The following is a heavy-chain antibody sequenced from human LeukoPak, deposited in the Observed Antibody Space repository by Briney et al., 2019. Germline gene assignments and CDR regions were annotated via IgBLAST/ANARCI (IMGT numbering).Heavy chain of an antibody. V-gene: IGHV3-23*01. D-gene: IGHD3-16*01. CDR1: GFTFSNFA. CDR2: ISGSGGST. Sequence: GGSLRLSCAASGFTFSNFAMSWVRQAPGKGLEWVSAISGSGGSTYYADSVKGRFSISRDNSKNTLYLQMNSLRVEDTAVYYCAQRGGLDYWGQGTLVTVSS. CDR3: AQRGGLDY. J-gene: IGHJ4*02.